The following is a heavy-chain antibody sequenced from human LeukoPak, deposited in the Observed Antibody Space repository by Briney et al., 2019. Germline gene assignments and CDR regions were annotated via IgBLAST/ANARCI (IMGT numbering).Heavy chain of an antibody. D-gene: IGHD3-22*01. Sequence: ASVKVSCKASGYTLTGYYMHWVRQAPGQGLEWMGWINPNSGGTNYAQKFQGRVTMTRDTSISTAYTELSSLRSEDTAVYYCASDPGYYYDSSGYSPFDYWGQGTLVTVSS. CDR2: INPNSGGT. V-gene: IGHV1-2*02. CDR1: GYTLTGYY. J-gene: IGHJ4*02. CDR3: ASDPGYYYDSSGYSPFDY.